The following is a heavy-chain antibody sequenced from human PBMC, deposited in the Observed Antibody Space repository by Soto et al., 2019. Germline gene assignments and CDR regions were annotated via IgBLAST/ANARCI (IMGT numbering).Heavy chain of an antibody. Sequence: GASLKISCKGSGYSFTNYWIGWVRQMPGRGLEWMGTIYPGDSDTRYSPSFQGQVTISADKSISTASLQWSSLKASDTAMYYCARRGVADAFDIWGQGTMVTVSS. CDR2: IYPGDSDT. V-gene: IGHV5-51*01. CDR3: ARRGVADAFDI. CDR1: GYSFTNYW. J-gene: IGHJ3*02. D-gene: IGHD3-10*01.